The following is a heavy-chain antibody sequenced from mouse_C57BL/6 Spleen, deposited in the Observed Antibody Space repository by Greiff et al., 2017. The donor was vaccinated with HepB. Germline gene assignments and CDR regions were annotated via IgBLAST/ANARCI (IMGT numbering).Heavy chain of an antibody. J-gene: IGHJ2*01. V-gene: IGHV5-9-1*02. CDR2: ISSGGDYI. D-gene: IGHD2-2*01. CDR3: TREGGYDDGYFDY. Sequence: DVMLVESGEGLVKPGGSLKLSCAASGFTFSSYAMSWVRQTPEKRLEWVAYISSGGDYIYYADTVKGRFTISRDNARNTLYLQMSSLKSEDTAMYYCTREGGYDDGYFDYWGQGTTLTVSS. CDR1: GFTFSSYA.